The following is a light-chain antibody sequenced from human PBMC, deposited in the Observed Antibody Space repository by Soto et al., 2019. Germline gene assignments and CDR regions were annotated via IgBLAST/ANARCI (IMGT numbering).Light chain of an antibody. CDR3: QQSYSTPWT. Sequence: DIQMTQSPSFLSASVGDRVTITCRANRTIAWYLNWYQQKPGKAPNLLIFDASRLQSGVPSRFSGSGSGTVFTLTISSLQPEDFATYYCQQSYSTPWTFGQGTKVEIK. CDR2: DAS. V-gene: IGKV1-39*01. CDR1: RTIAWY. J-gene: IGKJ1*01.